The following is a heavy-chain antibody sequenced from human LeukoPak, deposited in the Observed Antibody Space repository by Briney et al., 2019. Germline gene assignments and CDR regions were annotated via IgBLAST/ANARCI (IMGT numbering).Heavy chain of an antibody. J-gene: IGHJ4*02. CDR1: GGSISSYY. D-gene: IGHD3-22*01. CDR3: ARDQYYYDSSGYYYPRGFDY. CDR2: IYTSGST. V-gene: IGHV4-4*07. Sequence: SETLSLTCTVSGGSISSYYWSWIRQPAGKGLEWIGRIYTSGSTNYNLSLKSRVTMSVDTSKNQFSLKLSSVTAADTAVYYCARDQYYYDSSGYYYPRGFDYWGQGTLVTVSS.